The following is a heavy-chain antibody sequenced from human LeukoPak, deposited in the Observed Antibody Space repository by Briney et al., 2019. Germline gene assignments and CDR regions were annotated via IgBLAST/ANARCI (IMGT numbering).Heavy chain of an antibody. Sequence: ASVKVSCKASGYTFTGYYMHWVRQAPGQVLEWMGWINPNSGGTNYAHKFQGRVTMTRDTSISTAYMELSSLRSDDTAVYYCATDFYYGSGNYPDYWGQGTPVTVSS. V-gene: IGHV1-2*02. D-gene: IGHD3-10*01. CDR2: INPNSGGT. CDR1: GYTFTGYY. J-gene: IGHJ4*02. CDR3: ATDFYYGSGNYPDY.